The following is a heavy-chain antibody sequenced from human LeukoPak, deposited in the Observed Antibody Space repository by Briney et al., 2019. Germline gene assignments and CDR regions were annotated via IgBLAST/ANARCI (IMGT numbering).Heavy chain of an antibody. J-gene: IGHJ4*02. Sequence: SETLSLTCTVSGGSISSYYWSWIRQPPGKGLEWIGYIYYSGSTNYNPSLKSRVTISVDTSKNQFSLKLSSVTAADTAVYYCARSVEMATISLLDRGQGTLVTVSS. V-gene: IGHV4-59*01. CDR3: ARSVEMATISLLD. CDR2: IYYSGST. D-gene: IGHD5-24*01. CDR1: GGSISSYY.